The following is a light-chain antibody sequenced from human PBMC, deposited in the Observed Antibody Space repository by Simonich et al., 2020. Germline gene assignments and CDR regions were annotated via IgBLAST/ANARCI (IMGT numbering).Light chain of an antibody. V-gene: IGLV2-23*01. J-gene: IGLJ2*01. CDR3: CSYAGSSTVV. Sequence: QSALTQPASVSGSPGQSITISRTGTSSDVGSYNLVSWFQQHPGKAPKLFIFEGSKRPSGVSNRFSGSKSGNTASLTISGLQAEDEADYYCCSYAGSSTVVFGGGTKLTVL. CDR1: SSDVGSYNL. CDR2: EGS.